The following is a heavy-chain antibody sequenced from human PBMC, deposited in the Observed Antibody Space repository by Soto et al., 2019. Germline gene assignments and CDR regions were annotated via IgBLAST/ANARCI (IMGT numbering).Heavy chain of an antibody. CDR1: GFTFSNAW. J-gene: IGHJ4*02. V-gene: IGHV3-15*01. Sequence: GGSLRLSCAASGFTFSNAWMSRVRQAPGKGLEWVGRIKSKTDGGTTDYAAPVKGRFTISRDDSKNTLYLQMNSLKTEDTAVYYCTTDTIRLGELSLFDYWGQGTLVTVSS. D-gene: IGHD3-16*02. CDR2: IKSKTDGGTT. CDR3: TTDTIRLGELSLFDY.